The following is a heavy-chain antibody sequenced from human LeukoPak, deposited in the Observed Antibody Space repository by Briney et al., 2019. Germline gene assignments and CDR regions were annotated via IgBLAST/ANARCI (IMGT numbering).Heavy chain of an antibody. CDR3: ARDPPAPNWYFDF. V-gene: IGHV4-59*01. CDR2: IYYRGST. J-gene: IGHJ2*01. Sequence: SETLSLTCSVSDGSISSYYWNWIRQPPGKGLEWIGYIYYRGSTKYNPSLKSRVTISVDTSKNQFSLKLSSVTAANTAVHYCARDPPAPNWYFDFWGRGTLVTVSS. CDR1: DGSISSYY.